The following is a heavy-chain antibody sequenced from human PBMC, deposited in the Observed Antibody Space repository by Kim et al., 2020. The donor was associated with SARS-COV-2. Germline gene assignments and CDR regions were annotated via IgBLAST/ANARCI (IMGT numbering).Heavy chain of an antibody. J-gene: IGHJ6*02. CDR2: ISYDGSNK. Sequence: GGSLRLSCAASGFTFSSYAMHLVRQAPGKGLEWVAVISYDGSNKYYTDSVKGRFTISRDNSKNTLYLQMNSLRAEDTAVYYCAREGQPSSYYYGSGSYLDYYYGMDVWGQGTTVTVSS. CDR1: GFTFSSYA. V-gene: IGHV3-30*04. CDR3: AREGQPSSYYYGSGSYLDYYYGMDV. D-gene: IGHD3-10*01.